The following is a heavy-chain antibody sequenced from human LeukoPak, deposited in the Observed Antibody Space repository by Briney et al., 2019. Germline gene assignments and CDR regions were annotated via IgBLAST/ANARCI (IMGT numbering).Heavy chain of an antibody. CDR2: INPNSGGT. CDR1: GYTFTGYF. CDR3: ARDLDGSSGCDY. J-gene: IGHJ4*02. D-gene: IGHD6-13*01. V-gene: IGHV1-2*02. Sequence: VASVKVSCKASGYTFTGYFMHWVRQAPGQGLEWMGWINPNSGGTNYAQKFQGRVIMTRDTSISTAYIELSRLRSDDTAVYYCARDLDGSSGCDYWGQGTLVTASS.